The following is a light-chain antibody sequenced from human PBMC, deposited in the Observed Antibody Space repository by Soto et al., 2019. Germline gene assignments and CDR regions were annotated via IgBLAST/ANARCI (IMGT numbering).Light chain of an antibody. CDR2: AAS. CDR1: QGISSY. Sequence: IHMTQSPSSLSASVGDRVTITCRASQGISSYLAWYQQKPGKAPKLLIYAASTLQSGVPSRFSGSGSGTDFTLTISCLQSEDFATYYCQQYYSYPITFGQGTRLEIK. J-gene: IGKJ5*01. CDR3: QQYYSYPIT. V-gene: IGKV1-8*01.